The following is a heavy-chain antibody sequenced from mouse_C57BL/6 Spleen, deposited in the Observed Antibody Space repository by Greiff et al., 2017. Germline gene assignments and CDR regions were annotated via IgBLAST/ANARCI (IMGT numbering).Heavy chain of an antibody. D-gene: IGHD2-5*01. V-gene: IGHV10-1*01. J-gene: IGHJ2*01. CDR2: IRSKSNNYAT. CDR3: VRDYSNNFDY. Sequence: EVHLVESGGGLVQPKGSLKLSCAASGFSFNTYAMNWVRQAPGKGLEWVARIRSKSNNYATYYADSVKDRFTISRDDSESMLYLQMNNLKTEDTAMYYCVRDYSNNFDYWGQGTTLTVSS. CDR1: GFSFNTYA.